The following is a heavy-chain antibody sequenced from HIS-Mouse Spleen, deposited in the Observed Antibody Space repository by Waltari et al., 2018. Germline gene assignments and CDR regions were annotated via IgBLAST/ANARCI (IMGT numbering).Heavy chain of an antibody. Sequence: EVQLVESGGGLVQPGRSLRLSCTASGFTFGDYAMSWFRQAPGKGVGGVGFIISKAYGGTTDYAASVKGRFTISRDDSKSIAYLQMNSLKTEDTAVYYCTRDRVVRYWGQGTLVTVSS. V-gene: IGHV3-49*03. CDR3: TRDRVVRY. D-gene: IGHD2-2*01. CDR2: IISKAYGGTT. CDR1: GFTFGDYA. J-gene: IGHJ4*02.